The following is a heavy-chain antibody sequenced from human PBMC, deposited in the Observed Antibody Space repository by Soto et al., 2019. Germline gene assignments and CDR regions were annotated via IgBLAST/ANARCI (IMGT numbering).Heavy chain of an antibody. CDR1: GFTFSGSA. CDR3: TSLPSGYISGWYNYYYGMDV. D-gene: IGHD6-19*01. CDR2: IRGKANSYAT. Sequence: GGSLRLSCAASGFTFSGSAMHWVRQASGKGLEWVGRIRGKANSYATAYAASVKGRFTISRDDSKNTAYLQMNSLKTEDTAVYYCTSLPSGYISGWYNYYYGMDVWGQGTTVTVSS. J-gene: IGHJ6*02. V-gene: IGHV3-73*01.